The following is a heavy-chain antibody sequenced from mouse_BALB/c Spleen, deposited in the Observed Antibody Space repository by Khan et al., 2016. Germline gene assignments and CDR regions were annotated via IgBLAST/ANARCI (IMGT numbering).Heavy chain of an antibody. V-gene: IGHV2-5*01. CDR3: AKANWDGIDYYAMDY. Sequence: QVQLKQSGPGLVQPSQSLSITCTVSGFSLTSYGVHWVRQSPGKGLEWLGVIWRGGSTDYNAAFMSRLSITKDNSKSQVFFKMNSLQADDTAIYYCAKANWDGIDYYAMDYWGQGTSVTVSS. D-gene: IGHD4-1*01. J-gene: IGHJ4*01. CDR2: IWRGGST. CDR1: GFSLTSYG.